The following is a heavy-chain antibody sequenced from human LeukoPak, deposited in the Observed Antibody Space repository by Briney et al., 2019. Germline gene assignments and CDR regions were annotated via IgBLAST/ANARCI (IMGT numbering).Heavy chain of an antibody. J-gene: IGHJ4*02. V-gene: IGHV3-30*02. CDR3: AKDRSGYYYSAVFDY. CDR2: ISSGGSYT. D-gene: IGHD3-22*01. Sequence: PGGSLRLSCAASGFTFSSYGMHSVRQAPGKGLEWVTFISSGGSYTYSADSVKGRFTISRDDSKNTLYLQMNSLGAEDTAVYYCAKDRSGYYYSAVFDYWGQGALVTVSS. CDR1: GFTFSSYG.